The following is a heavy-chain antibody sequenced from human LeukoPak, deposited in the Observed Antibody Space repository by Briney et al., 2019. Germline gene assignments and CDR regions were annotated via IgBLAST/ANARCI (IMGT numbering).Heavy chain of an antibody. CDR2: IYYSGST. Sequence: SETLSLTCTVSGGSISSSSYYWGWIRQPPGKGLEWIGSIYYSGSTYYNPSLKSRVTISVDTSKNQFSLKLSSVTAADTAVYYCAREGIPAANTKGFDYWGQGTLVTVSS. CDR3: AREGIPAANTKGFDY. V-gene: IGHV4-39*02. J-gene: IGHJ4*02. D-gene: IGHD2-2*01. CDR1: GGSISSSSYY.